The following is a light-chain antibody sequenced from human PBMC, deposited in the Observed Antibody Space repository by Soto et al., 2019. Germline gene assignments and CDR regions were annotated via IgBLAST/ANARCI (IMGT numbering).Light chain of an antibody. V-gene: IGKV1-9*01. J-gene: IGKJ2*01. CDR3: QQLNSYPYT. CDR1: QGISSY. CDR2: AAS. Sequence: IQLTQSPSSLSASVGDRVTITCRASQGISSYLAWYQQKPGKAPKLLIYAASTLQSGVPSRFSGSGSGTDFTLTISSLQPEDFANYYCQQLNSYPYTFGQGTKLEIK.